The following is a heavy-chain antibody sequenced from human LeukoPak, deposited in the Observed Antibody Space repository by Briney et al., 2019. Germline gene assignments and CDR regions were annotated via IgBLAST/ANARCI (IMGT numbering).Heavy chain of an antibody. CDR2: ISSNGDST. V-gene: IGHV3-64D*09. CDR1: GFTFSNYA. Sequence: PGGSLRLSCSASGFTFSNYAMHWVRQAPGKGLEYVSAISSNGDSTYYADSVKGRFIISRDNSKNSLSLHMSSLRAEDTAVYYCAKDLGGDYGFDYWGQGTLVTVSS. CDR3: AKDLGGDYGFDY. D-gene: IGHD4/OR15-4a*01. J-gene: IGHJ4*02.